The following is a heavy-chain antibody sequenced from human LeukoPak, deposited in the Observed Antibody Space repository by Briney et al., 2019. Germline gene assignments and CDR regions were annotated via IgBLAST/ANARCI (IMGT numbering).Heavy chain of an antibody. Sequence: GASAKVSCKASGYTFTSYDINWVRQAPGQGLEWMGWMNPNSGNTGYAQKFQGRVTMTRNTSISTAYMELSSLRSEDTAVYYCARVRGRSSSSGIGYWGQGTLVTVSS. CDR2: MNPNSGNT. J-gene: IGHJ4*02. CDR1: GYTFTSYD. D-gene: IGHD6-6*01. V-gene: IGHV1-8*01. CDR3: ARVRGRSSSSGIGY.